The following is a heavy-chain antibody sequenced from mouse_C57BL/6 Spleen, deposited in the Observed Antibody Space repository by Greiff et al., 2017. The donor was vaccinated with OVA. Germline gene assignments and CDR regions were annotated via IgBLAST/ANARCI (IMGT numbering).Heavy chain of an antibody. J-gene: IGHJ2*01. D-gene: IGHD1-1*01. Sequence: VHVKQSVAELVRPGASVKLSCTASGFNIKNTYMHWVKQRPEQGLEWIGRIDPANGNTKYAPKFQGKATITADTSSNTAYLQLSSLTSEDTAIYYCARITTVVATYNGYWGQGTTLTVSS. V-gene: IGHV14-3*01. CDR3: ARITTVVATYNGY. CDR2: IDPANGNT. CDR1: GFNIKNTY.